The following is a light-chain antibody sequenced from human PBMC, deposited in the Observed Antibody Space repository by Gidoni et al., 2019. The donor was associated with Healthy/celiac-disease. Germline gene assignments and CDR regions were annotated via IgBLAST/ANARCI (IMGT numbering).Light chain of an antibody. CDR2: GAS. Sequence: VLTQSPGTLSLSPGERATLSCRASQSVSSSYLAWYQQKPGQAPRLLIYGASSRATGIPDRFSGRGSGTDFTLTISRLEPEDFAVYYCQQYGSSPTFGQXTKVEIK. CDR3: QQYGSSPT. V-gene: IGKV3-20*01. J-gene: IGKJ1*01. CDR1: QSVSSSY.